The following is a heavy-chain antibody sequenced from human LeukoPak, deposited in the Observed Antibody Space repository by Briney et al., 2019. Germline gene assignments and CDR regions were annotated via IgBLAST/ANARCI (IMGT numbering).Heavy chain of an antibody. D-gene: IGHD3-3*01. CDR3: ARAPSSYYDFWSGYAISWASDYYYCYGMDV. J-gene: IGHJ6*02. CDR1: GGTFSSYA. CDR2: IIPIFGTA. Sequence: RASVKVSCKASGGTFSSYAISWVRQAPGQGLEWMGGIIPIFGTANYAQKFQGRVTITADESTSTAYMELSSLRSEDTAVYYCARAPSSYYDFWSGYAISWASDYYYCYGMDVWGQGTTVTVSS. V-gene: IGHV1-69*13.